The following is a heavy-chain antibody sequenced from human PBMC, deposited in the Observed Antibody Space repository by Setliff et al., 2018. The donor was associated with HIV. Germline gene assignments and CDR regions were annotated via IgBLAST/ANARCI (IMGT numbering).Heavy chain of an antibody. CDR2: IYPGDPDT. J-gene: IGHJ3*02. V-gene: IGHV5-51*01. Sequence: GESLKISCKGSGYSFTSYWIGWVRQMSGKGLEWMGIIYPGDPDTRYSPSFQGQVTISADKSISTAYLQWSSLKASDTAMFYCARPRRPYSGSYYDGFDIWGQGTMVTVSS. CDR3: ARPRRPYSGSYYDGFDI. CDR1: GYSFTSYW. D-gene: IGHD1-26*01.